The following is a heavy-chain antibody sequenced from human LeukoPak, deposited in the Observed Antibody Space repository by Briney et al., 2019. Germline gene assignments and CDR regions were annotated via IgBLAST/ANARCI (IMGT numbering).Heavy chain of an antibody. V-gene: IGHV4-31*03. CDR1: GGSISSGGYY. CDR2: IYYSGST. D-gene: IGHD6-13*01. J-gene: IGHJ4*02. Sequence: SQTLSLTCTVSGGSISSGGYYWSWIRQHPGKGLEWIGYIYYSGSTYYNPSLKSRVTISVDTSKNQFSLKLSSVTAADTAVYYCARAFRESYSSSWTLDYWGQGTLVTVSS. CDR3: ARAFRESYSSSWTLDY.